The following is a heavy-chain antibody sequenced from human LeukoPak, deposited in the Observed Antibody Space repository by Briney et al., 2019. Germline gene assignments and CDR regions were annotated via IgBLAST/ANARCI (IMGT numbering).Heavy chain of an antibody. CDR1: GGSISSGDYY. V-gene: IGHV4-30-4*01. D-gene: IGHD2-2*01. CDR2: IYYSGST. Sequence: SETLSLTCTVSGGSISSGDYYWSWIRQPPGKGLEWIGHIYYSGSTYYNPSLKSRVTISVDTSKNQFSLKLSSVTAADTAVYYCARLYCSSTSCYFDYWGQGTLVTVSS. J-gene: IGHJ4*02. CDR3: ARLYCSSTSCYFDY.